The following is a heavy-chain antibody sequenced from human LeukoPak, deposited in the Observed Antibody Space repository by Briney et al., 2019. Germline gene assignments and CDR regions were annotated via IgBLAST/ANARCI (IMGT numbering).Heavy chain of an antibody. CDR1: GGSFRGYY. CDR3: ARGLAFGGDTNCFDP. CDR2: INHSGST. Sequence: IPSETLSLTCADYGGSFRGYYWSWIRQPPGKGLEWIGEINHSGSTNYNPSLKSRVTISVDTSKNQFSLKLSSVTAADTAVSYCARGLAFGGDTNCFDPWGQGTLVTVSS. D-gene: IGHD3-16*01. J-gene: IGHJ5*02. V-gene: IGHV4-34*01.